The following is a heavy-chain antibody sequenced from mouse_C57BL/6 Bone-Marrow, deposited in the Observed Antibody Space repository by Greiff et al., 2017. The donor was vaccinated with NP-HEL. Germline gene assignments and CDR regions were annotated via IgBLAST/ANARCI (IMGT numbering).Heavy chain of an antibody. V-gene: IGHV5-4*01. CDR2: ISDGGSYT. J-gene: IGHJ2*01. CDR1: GFTFSSYA. Sequence: EVKLVESGGGLVKPGGSLKLSCAASGFTFSSYAMSWVRQTPEKRLEWVATISDGGSYTYYPDNVKGRFTISRDNAKNNLYLQMSHLKSEDTAMYYCAREVGYWGQGTTLTVSS. CDR3: AREVGY. D-gene: IGHD1-1*01.